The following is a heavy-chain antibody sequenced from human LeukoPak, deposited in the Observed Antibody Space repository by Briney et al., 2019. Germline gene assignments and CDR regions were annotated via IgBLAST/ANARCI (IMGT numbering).Heavy chain of an antibody. D-gene: IGHD3-9*01. V-gene: IGHV3-53*01. CDR2: IHSDGKT. CDR3: ARHGVLRYIDD. Sequence: GGSLRLSCAASGFTVSSNYVSWVRQAPGKGLGWVSVIHSDGKTYYADSVKGRFTISRDSSQNTLYLQMNSLRAEDTAVYYCARHGVLRYIDDWGQGTLVTVSS. CDR1: GFTVSSNY. J-gene: IGHJ4*02.